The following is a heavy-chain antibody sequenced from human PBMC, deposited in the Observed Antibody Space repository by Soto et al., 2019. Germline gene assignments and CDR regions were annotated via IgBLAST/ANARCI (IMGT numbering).Heavy chain of an antibody. CDR2: IYLSGST. D-gene: IGHD6-13*01. J-gene: IGHJ4*02. CDR3: AVPEADDFHY. V-gene: IGHV4-4*03. CDR1: GPSISSTDW. Sequence: PETLSLTCAVSGPSISSTDWWSWVGQPPAKGLEWLGEIYLSGSTYYNPALKSRVAISVDKTKNYVSLKLTSVTAAETAEYYCAVPEADDFHYWGQGALVTVSS.